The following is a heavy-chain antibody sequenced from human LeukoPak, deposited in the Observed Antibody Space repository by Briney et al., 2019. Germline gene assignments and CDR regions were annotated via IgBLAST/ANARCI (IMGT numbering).Heavy chain of an antibody. V-gene: IGHV3-23*01. CDR2: ISGSGGST. CDR3: AKDSIVVVVAAMWGGLDY. J-gene: IGHJ4*02. Sequence: GRSLRLSCAASGFTFSSYAMSWVRQAPGKGLEWVSAISGSGGSTYYADSVKGRFTISRDNSKNTLYLQMNSLRAEDTAVYYCAKDSIVVVVAAMWGGLDYWGQGTLVTVSS. D-gene: IGHD2-15*01. CDR1: GFTFSSYA.